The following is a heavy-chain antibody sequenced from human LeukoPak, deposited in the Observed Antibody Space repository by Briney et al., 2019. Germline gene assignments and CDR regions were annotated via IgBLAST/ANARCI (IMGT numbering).Heavy chain of an antibody. Sequence: PSETLSLTCTVSGGSISSGGYYWTWIRQHPGKGPEWIGYIYCSGSTYYNPSLKSRLTISIDTSKNQFSLKLSSVTAADTAVYYCARSTDMVRGVIGYWGQGTLVTVSS. D-gene: IGHD3-10*01. J-gene: IGHJ4*02. CDR1: GGSISSGGYY. CDR2: IYCSGST. V-gene: IGHV4-31*03. CDR3: ARSTDMVRGVIGY.